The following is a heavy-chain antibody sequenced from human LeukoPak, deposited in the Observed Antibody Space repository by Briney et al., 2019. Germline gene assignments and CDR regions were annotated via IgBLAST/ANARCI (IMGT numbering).Heavy chain of an antibody. CDR1: GFTFSSYA. D-gene: IGHD5-18*01. J-gene: IGHJ6*01. V-gene: IGHV3-23*01. CDR3: AKYFAAMAHYYYYGMNV. Sequence: GGSLRLSCAASGFTFSSYAMSWVRQAPGKGLEWVSAISGGGDYTYYADSVKGRFTISRDDSKSTLYLQMYSLRAEDTAVYYCAKYFAAMAHYYYYGMNVWGQGTTVTVSS. CDR2: ISGGGDYT.